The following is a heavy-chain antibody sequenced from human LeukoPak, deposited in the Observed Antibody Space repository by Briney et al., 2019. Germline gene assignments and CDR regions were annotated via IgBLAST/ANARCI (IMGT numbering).Heavy chain of an antibody. Sequence: ASVKVSCKASGYTFTSYGISWVRQAPGQGLEWMGWISAYNGNTNYAQKLQGRVTMTTDTSTSTAYMELRSLRSDDTAVYYCARGGYYYDSGGPTDCWGQGTLVTVSS. D-gene: IGHD3-22*01. J-gene: IGHJ4*02. V-gene: IGHV1-18*01. CDR1: GYTFTSYG. CDR2: ISAYNGNT. CDR3: ARGGYYYDSGGPTDC.